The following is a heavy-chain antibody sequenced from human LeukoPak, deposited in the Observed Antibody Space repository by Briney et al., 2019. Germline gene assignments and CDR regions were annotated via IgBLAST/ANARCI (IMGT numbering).Heavy chain of an antibody. D-gene: IGHD1-26*01. CDR1: GFTFSSYS. V-gene: IGHV3-64*01. Sequence: GGSLRLSCAASGFTFSSYSMHWVRQASGKGLEYVSAISSNGDNTYYANSVRGRFTISRDNSKNTLYLQMASLRGEDTAVYYCARAPREGFSGSYHDYWGQGTLVTVSS. J-gene: IGHJ4*02. CDR3: ARAPREGFSGSYHDY. CDR2: ISSNGDNT.